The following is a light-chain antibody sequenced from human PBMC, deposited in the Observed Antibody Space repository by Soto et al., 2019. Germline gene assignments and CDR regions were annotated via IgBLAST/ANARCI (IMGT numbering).Light chain of an antibody. Sequence: EIVLTQSPGTLSLSPGERATLSCRASQSVSSTYLAWYQKKPGQAPRLLIYGASNRDTGIPDRFSGSGSGTDFTLTISRLEPEDFAVYYCQQYGGSRWTFGQGTRVDI. V-gene: IGKV3-20*01. J-gene: IGKJ1*01. CDR2: GAS. CDR3: QQYGGSRWT. CDR1: QSVSSTY.